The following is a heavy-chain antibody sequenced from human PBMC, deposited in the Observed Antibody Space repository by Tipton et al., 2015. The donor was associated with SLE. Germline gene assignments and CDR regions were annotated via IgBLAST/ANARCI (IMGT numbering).Heavy chain of an antibody. Sequence: GSLRLSCVASGSTFSSFPMHWVRQAPGQGPQFVSFISDDGSRTFYASSVRGRFIVSRDNSKNTLDLHMGSLRAEDMGVYYCARVVFTEYYNYCMDVWGKGTSVTVS. D-gene: IGHD2-8*02. CDR1: GSTFSSFP. J-gene: IGHJ6*03. CDR2: ISDDGSRT. CDR3: ARVVFTEYYNYCMDV. V-gene: IGHV3-64*01.